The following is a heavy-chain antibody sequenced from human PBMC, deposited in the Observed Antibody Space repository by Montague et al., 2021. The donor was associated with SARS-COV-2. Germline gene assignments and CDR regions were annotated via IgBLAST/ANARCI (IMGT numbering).Heavy chain of an antibody. D-gene: IGHD1-26*01. J-gene: IGHJ4*02. CDR3: ARERWAVGVSFDY. V-gene: IGHV6-1*01. CDR2: TYYRSRWSN. CDR1: GDSVSGNSAT. Sequence: CAISGDSVSGNSATWHWNRQSPSRGLEWLGRTYYRSRWSNDYAVSVRSRIIINPDTSTNQFSLQLSSVTPEDTAVYFCARERWAVGVSFDYWGQGTLVTVSS.